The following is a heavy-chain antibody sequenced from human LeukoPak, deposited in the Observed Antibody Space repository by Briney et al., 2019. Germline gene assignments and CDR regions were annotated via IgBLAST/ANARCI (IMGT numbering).Heavy chain of an antibody. CDR3: AKLSATPPQDLDY. D-gene: IGHD5/OR15-5a*01. V-gene: IGHV3-30*02. CDR1: GFTFSSYG. Sequence: GGSLRLSCAASGFTFSSYGMHWVRQAPGKGLEGVAFIRYDGSNKYYADSVKGRFTISRDNSKNTLYLQMNSLRAEDTAVYYCAKLSATPPQDLDYWGQGTLVTVSS. J-gene: IGHJ4*02. CDR2: IRYDGSNK.